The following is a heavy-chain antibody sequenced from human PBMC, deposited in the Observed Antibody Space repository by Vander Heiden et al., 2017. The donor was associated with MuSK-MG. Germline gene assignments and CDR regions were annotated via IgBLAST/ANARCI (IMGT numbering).Heavy chain of an antibody. CDR2: MNPNSGNT. CDR1: AYTFTSSD. V-gene: IGHV1-8*01. J-gene: IGHJ4*02. D-gene: IGHD6-13*01. CDR3: ARRGAAGPDY. Sequence: QVQLVQSGAEVEKPGASAKVPCKASAYTFTSSDINWVRPATGQGLEWMGWMNPNSGNTGYAQKFQGRVTMTRNTSISTAYMELSSLRSEDTAVYYCARRGAAGPDYWGQGTLVTVSS.